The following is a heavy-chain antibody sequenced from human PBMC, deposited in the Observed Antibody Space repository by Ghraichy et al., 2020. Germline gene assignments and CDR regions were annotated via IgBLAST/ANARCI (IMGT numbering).Heavy chain of an antibody. Sequence: ASVKVSCKASGYTFINYGITWVRQVPGQGLEWMGWITTRSGNTQYARKFQGRVTMTTDTSTSTAYMELGSLRSDDTALYYCARGINWFDPWGQGTLVTVSS. D-gene: IGHD5-24*01. J-gene: IGHJ5*02. CDR2: ITTRSGNT. CDR1: GYTFINYG. CDR3: ARGINWFDP. V-gene: IGHV1-18*01.